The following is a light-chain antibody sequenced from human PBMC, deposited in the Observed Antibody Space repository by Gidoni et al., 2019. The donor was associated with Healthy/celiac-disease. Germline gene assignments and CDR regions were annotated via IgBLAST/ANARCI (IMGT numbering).Light chain of an antibody. Sequence: DSQMTQSPPSLSASVGDRVTITCRASQSISSYLNWYQQKPGKAPKLLIYAASSLQSGVPSRFSGSGSGTDFTLTISLLQPEDFATYYCQQSYSTPRTFGQGTKVEIK. V-gene: IGKV1-39*01. CDR1: QSISSY. CDR2: AAS. J-gene: IGKJ1*01. CDR3: QQSYSTPRT.